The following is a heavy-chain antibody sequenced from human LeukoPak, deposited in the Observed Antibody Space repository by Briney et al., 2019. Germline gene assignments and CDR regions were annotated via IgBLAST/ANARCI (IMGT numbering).Heavy chain of an antibody. CDR2: INSDGSST. V-gene: IGHV3-74*01. D-gene: IGHD3-3*01. J-gene: IGHJ5*02. CDR1: GFTFSSYW. Sequence: PGGSLRLSCAASGFTFSSYWMHWVRQAPGKGLVWVSRINSDGSSTSYADSVKGRFTISRDNAKNTLYLQMNSLRAEDTAVYYCASAIRFLEWLVWFDPWGQGTLVTVSS. CDR3: ASAIRFLEWLVWFDP.